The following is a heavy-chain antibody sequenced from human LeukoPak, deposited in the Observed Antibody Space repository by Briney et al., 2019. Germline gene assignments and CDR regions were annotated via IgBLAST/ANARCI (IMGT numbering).Heavy chain of an antibody. D-gene: IGHD3-22*01. J-gene: IGHJ4*02. V-gene: IGHV1-69*01. CDR2: IIPFFGTA. CDR1: AGTFSNYA. Sequence: ASVKVSCKASAGTFSNYAITWVRQAPGQGLEWMGGIIPFFGTANYAQKFQGRVTITADESTSTAYMELSTLRSEDTAVYYRVHPAYYDSSAYIYWGQGTLVTVSS. CDR3: VHPAYYDSSAYIY.